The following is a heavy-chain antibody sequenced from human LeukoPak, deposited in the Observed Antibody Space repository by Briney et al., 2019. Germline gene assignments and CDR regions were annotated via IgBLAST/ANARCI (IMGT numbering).Heavy chain of an antibody. V-gene: IGHV3-23*01. CDR1: GFSFSSHW. J-gene: IGHJ4*02. D-gene: IGHD3-10*01. CDR3: ATRRPGELFYAGLDY. CDR2: ISGSGGST. Sequence: PGGSLRLSCAGSGFSFSSHWMSWVRQAPGKGLEWVSAISGSGGSTYYADSVKGRFTISRDNSKNTLYLQMNSLRAEDTAVYYCATRRPGELFYAGLDYWGQGTLVTVSS.